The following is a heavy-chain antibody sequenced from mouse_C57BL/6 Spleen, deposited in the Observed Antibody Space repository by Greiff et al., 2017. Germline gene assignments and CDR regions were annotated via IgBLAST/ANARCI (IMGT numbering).Heavy chain of an antibody. CDR3: ARFPYYDYDGFAY. D-gene: IGHD2-4*01. CDR1: GYAFSSYW. V-gene: IGHV1-80*01. Sequence: QVQLQQSGAELVKPGASVKISCKASGYAFSSYWMNWVKQRPGKGLEWIGQIYPGDGDTNYNGKFKGKATLTADKSSSTAYMQLSSLTSEDSAVYFCARFPYYDYDGFAYWGQGTLVTVAA. J-gene: IGHJ3*01. CDR2: IYPGDGDT.